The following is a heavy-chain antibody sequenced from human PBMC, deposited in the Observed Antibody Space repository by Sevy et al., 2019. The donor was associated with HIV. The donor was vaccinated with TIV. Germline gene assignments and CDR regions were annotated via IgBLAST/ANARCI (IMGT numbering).Heavy chain of an antibody. CDR2: INWNGGST. CDR3: ARVPITMVRGVKNHPYYFDY. Sequence: GGSLRLSCAASGFTFDDYGMSWVRQAPGKGLEWVSGINWNGGSTGYADSVKGRFTISRDNAKNSLYLQMNSLRAEDTALYYCARVPITMVRGVKNHPYYFDYWGQGTLVTVSS. CDR1: GFTFDDYG. J-gene: IGHJ4*02. V-gene: IGHV3-20*04. D-gene: IGHD3-10*01.